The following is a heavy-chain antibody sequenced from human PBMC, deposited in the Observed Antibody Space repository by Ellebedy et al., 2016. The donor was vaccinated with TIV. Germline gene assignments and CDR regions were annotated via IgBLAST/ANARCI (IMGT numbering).Heavy chain of an antibody. J-gene: IGHJ4*02. Sequence: PGGSLRLSCITSGFTFVDHAMSWVRQSPGKGLEWVGFIRSKAFGGTAEYAASVSGRFIISRADSRGIAFLQMNSLKIEDTAVYFCTRDWALRYDCWGQGTLVTVSS. CDR3: TRDWALRYDC. CDR1: GFTFVDHA. CDR2: IRSKAFGGTA. D-gene: IGHD3-9*01. V-gene: IGHV3-49*04.